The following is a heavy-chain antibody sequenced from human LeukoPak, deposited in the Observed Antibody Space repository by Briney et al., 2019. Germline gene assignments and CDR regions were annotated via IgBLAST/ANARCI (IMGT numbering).Heavy chain of an antibody. D-gene: IGHD3-22*01. CDR2: IYYSGST. CDR3: ARGYYDNAFDI. Sequence: NPSETLSLTCTVSGGSISSSSYYWGWIRQPPGKGLEWIGSIYYSGSTYYNPSLKSRVTISVDTSKNQFSLKLSSVTAADTAVYYCARGYYDNAFDIWGQGTMVTASS. J-gene: IGHJ3*02. V-gene: IGHV4-39*07. CDR1: GGSISSSSYY.